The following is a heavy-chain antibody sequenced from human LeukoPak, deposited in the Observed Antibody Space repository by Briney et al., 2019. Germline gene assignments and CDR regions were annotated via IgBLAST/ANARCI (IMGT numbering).Heavy chain of an antibody. J-gene: IGHJ5*02. Sequence: SETLSLTCTVSGGSISSYYWSWIRQPPGKGLEWIGYIYYSGSTNYNPSLKSRVTISVDTSKNQFSLKLSSVTAADTAVYYCGXXAHXTXYDXXSGQYYXWXDPWGXXXXVTV. D-gene: IGHD3-3*01. CDR2: IYYSGST. CDR1: GGSISSYY. CDR3: GXXAHXTXYDXXSGQYYXWXDP. V-gene: IGHV4-59*01.